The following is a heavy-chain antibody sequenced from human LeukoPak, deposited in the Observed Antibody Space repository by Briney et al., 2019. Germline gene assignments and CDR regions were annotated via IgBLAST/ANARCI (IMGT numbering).Heavy chain of an antibody. D-gene: IGHD3-10*01. Sequence: PSETLSLTCTVSGGSISSYYWSWIRQPPGKGLEWIGYIYYSGSTNYNPSLKSRVTISVDTSKNQFSLKLSSVTAADTAVYYCARYYYGSVDYGMDVWGQGTMVTVSS. CDR2: IYYSGST. CDR3: ARYYYGSVDYGMDV. J-gene: IGHJ6*02. CDR1: GGSISSYY. V-gene: IGHV4-59*01.